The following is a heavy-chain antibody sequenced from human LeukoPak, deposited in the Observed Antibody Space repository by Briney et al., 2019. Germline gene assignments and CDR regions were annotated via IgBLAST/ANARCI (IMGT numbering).Heavy chain of an antibody. CDR1: GFTFSSYS. J-gene: IGHJ4*02. V-gene: IGHV3-21*01. CDR2: ISSSSSYE. D-gene: IGHD1-26*01. Sequence: GGSLRLSCAASGFTFSSYSMNWVRQAPGKGLEWVSSISSSSSYEYYADSVKGRFTISRDNAKNSLYLQMNSLRAEDTAVYYCARGTSGRYLFDYWGQGTLVTVSS. CDR3: ARGTSGRYLFDY.